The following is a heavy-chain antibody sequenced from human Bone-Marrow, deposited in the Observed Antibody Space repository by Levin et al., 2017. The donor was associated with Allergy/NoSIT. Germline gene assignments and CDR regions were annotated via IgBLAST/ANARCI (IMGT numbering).Heavy chain of an antibody. CDR2: IFPGDSDT. D-gene: IGHD1-26*01. V-gene: IGHV5-51*01. Sequence: GESLKISCKGSGYSFTTYWIGWVRQKPGKGLEWMGIIFPGDSDTRYSPSFEGQVTISVDKSISTAYLEWNSLKAADTAMYYCARPQSRDSGSPEDFWGQGTLVTVSS. CDR1: GYSFTTYW. J-gene: IGHJ4*02. CDR3: ARPQSRDSGSPEDF.